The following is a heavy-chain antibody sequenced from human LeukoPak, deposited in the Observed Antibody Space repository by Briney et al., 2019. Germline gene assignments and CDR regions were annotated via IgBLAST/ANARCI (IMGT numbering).Heavy chain of an antibody. CDR2: IYHSGST. CDR1: GGSISSGGYS. V-gene: IGHV4-30-2*01. D-gene: IGHD3-3*01. J-gene: IGHJ4*02. Sequence: SETLSLTCAVSGGSISSGGYSWSWIRQPPGKGLEWIGYIYHSGSTYYNPSLKSRVTISVDRSKNQFSLKLSSVTAADTAVYYCARRGITIFGVAPFDYWGQGTLVTVSS. CDR3: ARRGITIFGVAPFDY.